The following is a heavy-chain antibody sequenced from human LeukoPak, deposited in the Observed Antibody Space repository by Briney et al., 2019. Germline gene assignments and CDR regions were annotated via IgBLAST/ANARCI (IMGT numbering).Heavy chain of an antibody. J-gene: IGHJ4*02. CDR3: ATLRGASTAVFDS. V-gene: IGHV4-59*08. Sequence: SETLSLTCTVSGGSISYDYWTWIRQSPGKRLEWIGYIHYSGATNYSPSLKSRVTISVDTSKNQFSLKLSSVTAADAALYYCATLRGASTAVFDSWGQGTLVTVSS. D-gene: IGHD2-21*02. CDR1: GGSISYDY. CDR2: IHYSGAT.